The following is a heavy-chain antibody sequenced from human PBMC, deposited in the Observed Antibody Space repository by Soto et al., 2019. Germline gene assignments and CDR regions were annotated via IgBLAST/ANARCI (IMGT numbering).Heavy chain of an antibody. V-gene: IGHV4-39*01. Sequence: ATLSLTRTVSGGFIRTSRYYWVRMRHHPGQGLEWIGSIYYSGSTYYTPPLKRRVTISVDTSKNQFSLKLSSVTAADTAVYYCARSYYNSGSPWLGVWSQGSTVTVS. D-gene: IGHD3-10*01. J-gene: IGHJ6*02. CDR1: GGFIRTSRYY. CDR2: IYYSGST. CDR3: ARSYYNSGSPWLGV.